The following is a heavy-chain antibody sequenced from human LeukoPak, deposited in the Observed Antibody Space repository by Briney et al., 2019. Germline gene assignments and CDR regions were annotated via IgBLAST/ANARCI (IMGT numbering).Heavy chain of an antibody. V-gene: IGHV3-74*01. D-gene: IGHD1-14*01. J-gene: IGHJ4*02. CDR3: ASGPSTGGK. Sequence: GGSLRLSCAASGFTFSSYSMNWVRQAPGKGLVWVSHINSDGSTTNYADSVNGRFTISRDNAKNTLYLQMNSLRAEDTAVYYCASGPSTGGKWGQGTLVTVSS. CDR1: GFTFSSYS. CDR2: INSDGSTT.